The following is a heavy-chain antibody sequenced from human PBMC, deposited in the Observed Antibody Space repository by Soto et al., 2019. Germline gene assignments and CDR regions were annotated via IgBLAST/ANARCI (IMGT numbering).Heavy chain of an antibody. CDR2: ISNDGNRK. D-gene: IGHD3-10*02. CDR1: GFTFSSYG. J-gene: IGHJ4*02. Sequence: QVKVVESGGGVVQPGGSLRLSCTASGFTFSSYGMHWVRQAPGKGLEWVAVISNDGNRKWYIDPVKGRFTISKDNSKNTLYLEMNTERTEDTAMYYCAKDIDNGGHHVGADYWGQGNLVTVSS. CDR3: AKDIDNGGHHVGADY. V-gene: IGHV3-30*18.